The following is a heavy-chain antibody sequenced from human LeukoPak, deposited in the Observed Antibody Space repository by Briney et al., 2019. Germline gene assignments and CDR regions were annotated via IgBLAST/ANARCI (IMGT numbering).Heavy chain of an antibody. Sequence: SETLSLTCTVSGGSISSSHWWSWVRQPPGKGLEWIGEIYHSGSTNYNPSLKSRVTISVDTSKNQFSLKLSSVTAADTAVYYCAREVVPAAVSYFDYWGQGTLVTVSS. D-gene: IGHD2-2*01. CDR3: AREVVPAAVSYFDY. CDR2: IYHSGST. CDR1: GGSISSSHW. J-gene: IGHJ4*02. V-gene: IGHV4-4*02.